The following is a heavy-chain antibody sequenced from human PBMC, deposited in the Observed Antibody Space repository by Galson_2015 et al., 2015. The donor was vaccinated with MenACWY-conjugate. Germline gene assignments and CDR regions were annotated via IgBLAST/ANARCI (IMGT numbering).Heavy chain of an antibody. Sequence: SLRLSCAASGLTFSSYWMSWVRQAPGKGLEWVANIKQDGSEKYYVDSVKVRFTIYRDNAKNSLYLKMNSLRAEDTAVYYCARGMYYYDSSGYYFSSYWYFDLWCRGTLVTVSS. CDR1: GLTFSSYW. D-gene: IGHD3-22*01. CDR2: IKQDGSEK. V-gene: IGHV3-7*03. CDR3: ARGMYYYDSSGYYFSSYWYFDL. J-gene: IGHJ2*01.